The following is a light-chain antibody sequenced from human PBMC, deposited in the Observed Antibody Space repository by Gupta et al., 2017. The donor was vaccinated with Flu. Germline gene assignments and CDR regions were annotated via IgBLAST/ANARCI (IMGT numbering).Light chain of an antibody. CDR3: HQYNSFSPT. V-gene: IGKV1-5*03. J-gene: IGKJ1*01. Sequence: DIQMTQSPSTLSASVGDRVTITCRASQSINSWLAWYQQNPGRAPKLLIYQASSLERGVPSRFSGRGSGTDFTLTISSLQPDDFATYYCHQYNSFSPTFGQGTKVEIK. CDR2: QAS. CDR1: QSINSW.